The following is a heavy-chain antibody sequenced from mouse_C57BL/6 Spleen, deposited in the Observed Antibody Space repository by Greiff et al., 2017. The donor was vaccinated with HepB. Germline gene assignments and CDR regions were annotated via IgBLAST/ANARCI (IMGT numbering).Heavy chain of an antibody. J-gene: IGHJ4*01. Sequence: VKLMESGPGLVAPSQSLSITCTVSGFSLTSYAISWVRQPPGKGLEWLGVIWTGGGTNYNSALKSRLSISKGNSKSQVFLKMNSLQTDDTARYYCARVGLYYGPLYAMDYWGQGTSVTVSS. CDR1: GFSLTSYA. D-gene: IGHD1-1*01. V-gene: IGHV2-9-1*01. CDR2: IWTGGGT. CDR3: ARVGLYYGPLYAMDY.